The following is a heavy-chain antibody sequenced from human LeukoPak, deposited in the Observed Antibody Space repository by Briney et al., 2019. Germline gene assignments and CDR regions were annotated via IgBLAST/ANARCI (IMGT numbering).Heavy chain of an antibody. V-gene: IGHV4-59*01. D-gene: IGHD6-19*01. CDR2: IYYSGST. J-gene: IGHJ4*02. Sequence: SSETLSLTCTVSGGSISSYYWSWIRQPPGKGLEWIGYIYYSGSTNYNPSLKSRVTISVDTSKNQFSLKLSSVTAADTAVYYCARGDSSGWYLFDYWGQGTLVTVSS. CDR1: GGSISSYY. CDR3: ARGDSSGWYLFDY.